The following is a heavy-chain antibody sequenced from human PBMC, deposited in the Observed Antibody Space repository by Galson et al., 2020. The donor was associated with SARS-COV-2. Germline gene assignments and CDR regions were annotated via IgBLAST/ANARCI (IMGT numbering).Heavy chain of an antibody. D-gene: IGHD3-9*01. V-gene: IGHV3-23*01. CDR1: GFTFSSYA. CDR2: ISGSGGST. Sequence: GGSLRLSCAASGFTFSSYAMSWVRQAPGKGLEWVSAISGSGGSTYYADSVKGRFTISRDNSKNTLYLQMNSLRAEDTAVYYCAKEDHYDILTDLGDYFDYWGQGTLVTVSS. J-gene: IGHJ4*02. CDR3: AKEDHYDILTDLGDYFDY.